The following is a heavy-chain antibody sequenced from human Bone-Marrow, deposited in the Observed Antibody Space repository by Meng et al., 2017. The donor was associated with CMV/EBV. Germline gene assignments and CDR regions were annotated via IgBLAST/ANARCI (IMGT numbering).Heavy chain of an antibody. D-gene: IGHD6-13*01. Sequence: WAASGLTFRNYGMHWVRQAPGKGLEWLAVISYDGSKEWYADSVKGRFTISRDNSKNMLYLQVNSLRSEDTAVYYCATLRGSSWYIDYWGQGTLVTVSS. J-gene: IGHJ4*02. CDR2: ISYDGSKE. CDR3: ATLRGSSWYIDY. V-gene: IGHV3-30*03. CDR1: GLTFRNYG.